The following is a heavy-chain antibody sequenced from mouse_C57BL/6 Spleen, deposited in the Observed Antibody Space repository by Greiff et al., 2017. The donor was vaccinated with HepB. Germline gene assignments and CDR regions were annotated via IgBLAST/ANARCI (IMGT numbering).Heavy chain of an antibody. D-gene: IGHD1-1*01. CDR1: GYTFTSYW. J-gene: IGHJ4*01. CDR2: IYPGSGST. Sequence: QVQLQQPGAELVKPGASVKMSCKASGYTFTSYWITWVKQRPGQGLEWIGDIYPGSGSTNYNEKFKSKATLTVDTSSSTAYMQLSSLTSEDSAVYYCARTGLHYYGSSYGAMDYWGQGTSVTVSS. V-gene: IGHV1-55*01. CDR3: ARTGLHYYGSSYGAMDY.